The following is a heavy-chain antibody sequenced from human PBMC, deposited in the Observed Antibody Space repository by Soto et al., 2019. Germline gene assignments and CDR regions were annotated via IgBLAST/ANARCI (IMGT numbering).Heavy chain of an antibody. J-gene: IGHJ3*02. CDR2: ISSSSSYI. D-gene: IGHD2-15*01. CDR1: GFTFSSYS. CDR3: PSRDIVVVPAAIQRYCSGGSCYSDAFDI. Sequence: EVQLVESGGGLVKPGGSLRLSCAASGFTFSSYSMNWVRQAPGKGLEWVSSISSSSSYIYYADSVKGRFTISRDNAKNSLYLQMNSLRAEDTAVYYCPSRDIVVVPAAIQRYCSGGSCYSDAFDIWGQGTMVTVSS. V-gene: IGHV3-21*01.